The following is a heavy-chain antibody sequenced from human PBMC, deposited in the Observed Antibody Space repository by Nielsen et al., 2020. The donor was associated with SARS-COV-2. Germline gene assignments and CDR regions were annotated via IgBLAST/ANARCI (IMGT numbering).Heavy chain of an antibody. D-gene: IGHD4-23*01. CDR2: IWFDGSPE. CDR3: ARYDYGGNAVEDYGMDV. CDR1: GFSFHSYA. J-gene: IGHJ6*01. Sequence: GGSLRLSCTASGFSFHSYAMHWVRQAPGKGLVWVAVIWFDGSPEYYADSVKGRFTISRDDSKNTLYLQMNSLRADDTAVYYCARYDYGGNAVEDYGMDVWGRGTTVTVSS. V-gene: IGHV3-33*08.